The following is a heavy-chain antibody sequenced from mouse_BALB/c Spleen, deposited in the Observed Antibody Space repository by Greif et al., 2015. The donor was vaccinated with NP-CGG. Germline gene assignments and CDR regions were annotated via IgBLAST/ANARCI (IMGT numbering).Heavy chain of an antibody. CDR1: GYTFTSSW. D-gene: IGHD4-1*01. V-gene: IGHV1S130*01. CDR3: ARDWYFDY. CDR2: IHPNSGNT. J-gene: IGHJ2*01. Sequence: LQESGSVLVRPGASVKLSCKASGYTFTSSWMHWAKQRPGQGLEWIGEIHPNSGNTNYNEKFKGKATPTVDTSSSTAYVDLSSLTSEDSAVYYCARDWYFDYWGQGTTLTVSS.